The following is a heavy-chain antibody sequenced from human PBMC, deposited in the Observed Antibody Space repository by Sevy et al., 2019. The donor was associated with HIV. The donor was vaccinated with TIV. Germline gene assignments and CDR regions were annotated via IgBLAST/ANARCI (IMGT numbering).Heavy chain of an antibody. Sequence: SETLSLTCAVSGASISSGGYSWNWIRQPPGKGLEWMGYIFQSGATYYIPSLQSRVTISVDMSNNQYSLNLRSLTVADTAVYYCARGRVGGTSSCHGAFDVWGQGTTVTVSS. CDR3: ARGRVGGTSSCHGAFDV. D-gene: IGHD2-2*01. V-gene: IGHV4-30-2*01. CDR1: GASISSGGYS. J-gene: IGHJ3*01. CDR2: IFQSGAT.